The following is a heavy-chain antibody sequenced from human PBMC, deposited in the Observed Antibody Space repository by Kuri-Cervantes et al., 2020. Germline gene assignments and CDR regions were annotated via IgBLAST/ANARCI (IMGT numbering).Heavy chain of an antibody. D-gene: IGHD3-10*01. J-gene: IGHJ4*02. CDR3: ARAPLTLWFGDPGGDY. CDR2: ISAYNGNT. Sequence: ASVKVSCKASGYTFTSYGISWVRQAPGQGLEWMGWISAYNGNTNYAQKLQGRVTMTTDTSTSTAYMELRSLRSDDTAAYYCARAPLTLWFGDPGGDYWGQGTLVTVSS. V-gene: IGHV1-18*01. CDR1: GYTFTSYG.